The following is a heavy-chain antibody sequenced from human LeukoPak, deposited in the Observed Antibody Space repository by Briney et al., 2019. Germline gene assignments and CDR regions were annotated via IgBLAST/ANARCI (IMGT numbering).Heavy chain of an antibody. V-gene: IGHV3-23*01. CDR3: ATDYYDRSGDYTFDH. J-gene: IGHJ4*02. Sequence: HPGGSLRLSCAASGFAFRDYAMSWLRQSPGKGLEWVSEISGGGATTHYTDSVKGRFTISRDNYKNTVSLQMNSLRAEDTAVYYCATDYYDRSGDYTFDHWGQGTQVTVSS. CDR1: GFAFRDYA. CDR2: ISGGGATT. D-gene: IGHD3-22*01.